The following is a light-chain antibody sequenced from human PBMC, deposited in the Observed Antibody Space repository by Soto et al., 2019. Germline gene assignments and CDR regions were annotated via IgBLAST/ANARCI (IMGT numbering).Light chain of an antibody. J-gene: IGKJ5*01. Sequence: DIQMTQSPSSLSASVGDRVTITCRASQSISNYLNWYQQKPGKAPKLLIYAASSLQGGVPSRFSGSGSGTDFTLTITSLQPEDFATYYCQQSYNTPITFGQGTRLEIK. V-gene: IGKV1-39*01. CDR1: QSISNY. CDR3: QQSYNTPIT. CDR2: AAS.